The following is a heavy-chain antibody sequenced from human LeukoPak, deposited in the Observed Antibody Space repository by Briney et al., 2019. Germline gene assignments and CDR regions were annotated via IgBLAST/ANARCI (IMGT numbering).Heavy chain of an antibody. CDR1: GGTFSIYA. CDR2: NIPIFGTA. V-gene: IGHV1-69*05. Sequence: SVKVSCKASGGTFSIYAISWVRQAPGQGLEWVGGNIPIFGTANYAQKSQGRVTITTDESTSTAYMELSSLRSEDTAVYYCATPAYCGGDCYLDSDAFDIWGQGTMVTVSS. D-gene: IGHD2-21*02. CDR3: ATPAYCGGDCYLDSDAFDI. J-gene: IGHJ3*02.